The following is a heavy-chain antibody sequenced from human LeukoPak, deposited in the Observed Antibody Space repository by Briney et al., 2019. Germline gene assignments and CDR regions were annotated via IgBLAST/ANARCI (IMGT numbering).Heavy chain of an antibody. CDR3: AREGYCSSTSCPPRPDWFDP. CDR1: GYTFTSYG. J-gene: IGHJ5*02. CDR2: ISAYNGNT. Sequence: ASVEVSCKASGYTFTSYGISWVGQAPGQGRGWMGWISAYNGNTNYAQKLKGRVTMTTDTSTSTAYMELRSLRSEDTAVYYCAREGYCSSTSCPPRPDWFDPWGQGTLVTVSS. V-gene: IGHV1-18*01. D-gene: IGHD2-2*01.